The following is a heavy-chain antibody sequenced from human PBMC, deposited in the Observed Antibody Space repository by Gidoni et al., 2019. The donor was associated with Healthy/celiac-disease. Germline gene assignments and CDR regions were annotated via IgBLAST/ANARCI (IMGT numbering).Heavy chain of an antibody. CDR3: TRVFSTKGSWPFYGMDV. CDR2: IRSKAYGGTT. Sequence: EVQLVESGGGLVQPGRSLRLSCTASGFTFGDYAMSWVRQAPGKGLEWVGFIRSKAYGGTTEYAASVKGRFTISRDDSKSIAYLQMNSLKTEDTAVYYCTRVFSTKGSWPFYGMDVWGQGTTVTVSS. CDR1: GFTFGDYA. V-gene: IGHV3-49*04. J-gene: IGHJ6*02. D-gene: IGHD6-13*01.